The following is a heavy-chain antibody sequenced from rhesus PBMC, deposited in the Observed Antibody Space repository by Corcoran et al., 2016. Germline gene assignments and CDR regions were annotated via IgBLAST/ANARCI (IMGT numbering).Heavy chain of an antibody. CDR2: IYGSGRGT. J-gene: IGHJ4*01. CDR3: ASLEQYYFDY. Sequence: QVQLQESGPGLVKPSETLSLTCAVSGGSSSDDYYWSWIRQPPGKGLEWIGYIYGSGRGTNYHPSLKNRVTISIDSPKNHFSLKLSSVTAADTAVYYCASLEQYYFDYWGQGVLVTVSS. V-gene: IGHV4-106*01. D-gene: IGHD3-22*01. CDR1: GGSSSDDYY.